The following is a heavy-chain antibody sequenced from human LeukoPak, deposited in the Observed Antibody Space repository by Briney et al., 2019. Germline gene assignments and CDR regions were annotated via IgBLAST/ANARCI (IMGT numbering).Heavy chain of an antibody. Sequence: SETLSFTCTVSGGSISSYYWSWIRQPPGKGLEWIGYIYYSGSTNYNPSLKSRVTISVDTSKNQFSLKLSSVTAADTAVYYCASHGFFSPFDYWGQGTLVTVSS. CDR2: IYYSGST. CDR3: ASHGFFSPFDY. CDR1: GGSISSYY. D-gene: IGHD3-3*01. J-gene: IGHJ4*02. V-gene: IGHV4-59*01.